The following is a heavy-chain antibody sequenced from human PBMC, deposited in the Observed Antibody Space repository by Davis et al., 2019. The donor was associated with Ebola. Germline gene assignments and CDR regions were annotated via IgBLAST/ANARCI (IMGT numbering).Heavy chain of an antibody. J-gene: IGHJ5*02. CDR1: GFTFSSYS. V-gene: IGHV3-21*04. CDR3: AKDSSSSSINWFDP. Sequence: GGSLRLSCAASGFTFSSYSMNWVRQAPGKGLEWVSSISSSSSYIYYADSVKGRFTISRDNAKNSLYLQMNSLRAEDTAVYYCAKDSSSSSINWFDPWGQGTLVTVSS. CDR2: ISSSSSYI. D-gene: IGHD6-6*01.